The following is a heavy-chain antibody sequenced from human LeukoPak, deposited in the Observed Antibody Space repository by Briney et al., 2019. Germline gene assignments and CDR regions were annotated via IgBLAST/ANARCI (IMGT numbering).Heavy chain of an antibody. CDR1: LDNLAIVG. V-gene: IGHV1-18*01. CDR3: ARTLGGNNVDRATGFDL. CDR2: ICVYKGNT. D-gene: IGHD5-24*01. J-gene: IGHJ2*01. Sequence: ASAKVSPEPSLDNLAIVGISSVPATPQQRLEWMGWICVYKGNTNYAQKFQGRVTMTADTSTSTAYMDLRSLTSADTAVYYCARTLGGNNVDRATGFDLWGRGTLVTVSS.